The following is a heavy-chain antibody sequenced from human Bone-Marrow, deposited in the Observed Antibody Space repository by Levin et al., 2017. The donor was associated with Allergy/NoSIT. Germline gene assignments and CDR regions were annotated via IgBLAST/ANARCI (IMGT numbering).Heavy chain of an antibody. V-gene: IGHV3-15*01. CDR1: GFTFSNAW. Sequence: SCAASGFTFSNAWMSWVRQAPGKGLEWVGRIKSKTDGGTTDYAAPVKGRFTISRDDSKNTLYLQMNSLKTEDTAVYYCTTDGRGSYYYNDGDYWGQGTLVTVSS. CDR2: IKSKTDGGTT. D-gene: IGHD1-26*01. CDR3: TTDGRGSYYYNDGDY. J-gene: IGHJ4*02.